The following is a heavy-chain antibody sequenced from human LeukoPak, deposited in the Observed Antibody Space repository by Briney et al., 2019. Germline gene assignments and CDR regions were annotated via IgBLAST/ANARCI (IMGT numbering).Heavy chain of an antibody. Sequence: GGSLRLSCAASGFTFSSYWMTWVRQAPGKGLEWVATIKQDGSERYYVDSVKGRFSISRDNARNSLYLQMNSLRAEDTAVYYCEREYSTDWPTRFDYWGQGTLVTVSS. CDR3: EREYSTDWPTRFDY. CDR2: IKQDGSER. CDR1: GFTFSSYW. D-gene: IGHD6-19*01. J-gene: IGHJ4*02. V-gene: IGHV3-7*01.